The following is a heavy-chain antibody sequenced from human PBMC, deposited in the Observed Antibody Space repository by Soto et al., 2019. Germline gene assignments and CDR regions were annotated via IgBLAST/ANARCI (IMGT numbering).Heavy chain of an antibody. CDR1: GFTFSSYA. V-gene: IGHV3-64*01. Sequence: GGSLRLSCAASGFTFSSYAMHWIRQAQGKGLEYVSAISSNGGSTYYANSVKGRFTISRDNSKNTLYLQMGSLRAEDMAVYYCAREYYDILTGYSGAFDIWGQGTMVTVSS. CDR2: ISSNGGST. J-gene: IGHJ3*02. D-gene: IGHD3-9*01. CDR3: AREYYDILTGYSGAFDI.